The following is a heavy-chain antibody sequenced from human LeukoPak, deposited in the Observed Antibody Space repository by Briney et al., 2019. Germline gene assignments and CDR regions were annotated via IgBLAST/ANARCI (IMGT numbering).Heavy chain of an antibody. CDR1: GGTFSSYA. V-gene: IGHV1-69*13. CDR2: IIPILGTA. CDR3: ARQKAYCSGGSCYWDWFDP. Sequence: SVKVSCKASGGTFSSYAISWVRQAPGQGLEWMGGIIPILGTANYAQKFQGRVTITADESTSTAYMELSSLRSEDTAVYYCARQKAYCSGGSCYWDWFDPWGQGTLVTVSS. D-gene: IGHD2-15*01. J-gene: IGHJ5*02.